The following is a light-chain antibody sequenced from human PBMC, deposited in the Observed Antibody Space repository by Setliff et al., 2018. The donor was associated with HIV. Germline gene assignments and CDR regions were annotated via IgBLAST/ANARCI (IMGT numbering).Light chain of an antibody. CDR3: AAWDDSLSGPV. CDR1: SSNIGAGYD. CDR2: GNN. V-gene: IGLV1-40*01. J-gene: IGLJ3*02. Sequence: QSALTQPPSVSGAPGQRVTISCTGSSSNIGAGYDIHWYQQLPGTAPKLLIYGNNNRPSGVPDRFSGSKSGTSASLAISGLRSEDEADYYCAAWDDSLSGPVFGGGTKVTVL.